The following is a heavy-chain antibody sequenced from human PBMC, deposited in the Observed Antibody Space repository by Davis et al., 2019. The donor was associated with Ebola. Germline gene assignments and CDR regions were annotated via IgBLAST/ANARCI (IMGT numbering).Heavy chain of an antibody. D-gene: IGHD6-19*01. CDR2: INSDGSST. Sequence: GESLKISCAASGFTFSSYWMHWVRQAPGKGLVWVSRINSDGSSTSYADSVKGRFTISRDNAKNTVYLQMNSLRAEDTAVYYCAKELLSEGCMVVAGPGYWGQGTLVTVSS. CDR3: AKELLSEGCMVVAGPGY. J-gene: IGHJ4*02. V-gene: IGHV3-74*01. CDR1: GFTFSSYW.